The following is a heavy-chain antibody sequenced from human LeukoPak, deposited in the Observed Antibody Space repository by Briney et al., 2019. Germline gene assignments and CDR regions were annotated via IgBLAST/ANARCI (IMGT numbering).Heavy chain of an antibody. V-gene: IGHV3-33*01. CDR3: ARDAQRGFDYSNSLEY. CDR2: IWSDATNR. J-gene: IGHJ4*01. D-gene: IGHD4-11*01. Sequence: GGSLRLSCAASGFIFSHYGMHWVRQAPGKGLEWVAVIWSDATNRFYAGSVKGRFTISRDNSQNTLFLQMNSLRAEDTAMYYCARDAQRGFDYSNSLEYWGRGTLVTVSS. CDR1: GFIFSHYG.